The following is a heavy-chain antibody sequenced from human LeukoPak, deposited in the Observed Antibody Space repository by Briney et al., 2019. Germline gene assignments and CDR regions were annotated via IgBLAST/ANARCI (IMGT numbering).Heavy chain of an antibody. J-gene: IGHJ6*03. D-gene: IGHD5-18*01. CDR1: GGTFSSYA. CDR2: IIPIFGTA. CDR3: ARGGGGYSYGNYYYYYYMDV. V-gene: IGHV1-69*13. Sequence: ASVKVSCKASGGTFSSYAISWVRQAPGQGLEWMGGIIPIFGTANYAQKFQGRVTITADESTSTAYIELSSLRSEDTAVYYCARGGGGYSYGNYYYYYYMDVWGKGTTVTVSS.